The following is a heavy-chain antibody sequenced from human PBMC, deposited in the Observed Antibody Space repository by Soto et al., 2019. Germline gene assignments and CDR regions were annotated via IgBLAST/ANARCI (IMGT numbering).Heavy chain of an antibody. D-gene: IGHD5-18*01. CDR3: ARDQVAKRAPGSDMVNYYYGMDA. Sequence: QVQLVQSGAEVKKPGASVKVSCKASGYTFTSYGISWVRQAPGQGLEWMGWISVDDGDTNYAQNFQGRVTISTETSTSTAYMEMRSLRSDDTAVYYCARDQVAKRAPGSDMVNYYYGMDARGQGTTFTVSS. CDR2: ISVDDGDT. CDR1: GYTFTSYG. J-gene: IGHJ6*02. V-gene: IGHV1-18*04.